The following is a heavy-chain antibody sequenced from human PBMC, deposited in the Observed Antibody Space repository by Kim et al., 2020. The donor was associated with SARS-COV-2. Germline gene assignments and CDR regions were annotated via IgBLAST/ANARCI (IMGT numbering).Heavy chain of an antibody. D-gene: IGHD3-10*01. Sequence: SVKVSCKASGGTFSSYAISWVRQAPGQGLEWMGGIIPIFGTANYAQKFQGRVTITADESTSTAYMELSSLRSEDTAVYYCAINDYYGSGSSKLNWLDPWGQGTPVTVSS. J-gene: IGHJ5*02. CDR1: GGTFSSYA. CDR2: IIPIFGTA. V-gene: IGHV1-69*13. CDR3: AINDYYGSGSSKLNWLDP.